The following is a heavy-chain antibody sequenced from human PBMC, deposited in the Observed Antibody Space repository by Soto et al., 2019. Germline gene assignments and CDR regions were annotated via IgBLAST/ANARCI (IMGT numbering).Heavy chain of an antibody. CDR1: GFTFSSYG. CDR2: ISYDGSNK. V-gene: IGHV3-30*18. D-gene: IGHD3-10*01. Sequence: GGSLRLSCAASGFTFSSYGMHWVRQAPGKGLEWVAVISYDGSNKYYADSVKGRFTISRDNSKNTLYLQMNSLRAEDTAVYYCAKDVGLLWFGFDYWGQGTLVTVSS. J-gene: IGHJ4*02. CDR3: AKDVGLLWFGFDY.